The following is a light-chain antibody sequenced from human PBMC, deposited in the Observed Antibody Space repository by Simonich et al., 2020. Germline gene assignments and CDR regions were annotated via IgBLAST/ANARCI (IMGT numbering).Light chain of an antibody. Sequence: QSALTQPASVSGSPGQSITISCTGTSSDGGGYNYVSWYQQHTGKATTLMIYDVMKRPSGVSNRFSGSKSGNTASLTISGLQSEDEADYYCSSYTSSSTWVFGGGTKLTVL. CDR1: SSDGGGYNY. CDR2: DVM. V-gene: IGLV2-14*01. J-gene: IGLJ3*02. CDR3: SSYTSSSTWV.